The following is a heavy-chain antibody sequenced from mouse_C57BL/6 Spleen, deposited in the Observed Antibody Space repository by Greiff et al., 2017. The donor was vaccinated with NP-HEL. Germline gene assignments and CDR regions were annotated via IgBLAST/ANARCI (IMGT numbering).Heavy chain of an antibody. CDR1: GYTFTSYW. V-gene: IGHV1-55*01. J-gene: IGHJ2*01. CDR3: AREGVLLRSHYLDY. D-gene: IGHD1-1*01. Sequence: VQLQQPGAELVKPGASVKMSCKASGYTFTSYWITWVKQRPGQGLEWIGDIYPGSGSTNYNEKFKSKATLTVDTSSSTAYMQLRSLTSEDSAVYYCAREGVLLRSHYLDYWGQGTTLTVSS. CDR2: IYPGSGST.